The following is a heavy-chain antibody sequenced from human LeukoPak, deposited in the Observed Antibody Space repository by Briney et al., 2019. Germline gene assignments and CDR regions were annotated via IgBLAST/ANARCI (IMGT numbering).Heavy chain of an antibody. D-gene: IGHD1-26*01. CDR1: GGSFSGYY. CDR2: INHSGST. V-gene: IGHV4-34*01. Sequence: SETLSLTCAVYGGSFSGYYWSWIRQPPGKGLEWIGEINHSGSTNYNPSLKTRDTISVDTSKNQFSLKLSSLTAADTAAYYCARGWEVMTAFDIWGQGTMVTVSS. J-gene: IGHJ3*02. CDR3: ARGWEVMTAFDI.